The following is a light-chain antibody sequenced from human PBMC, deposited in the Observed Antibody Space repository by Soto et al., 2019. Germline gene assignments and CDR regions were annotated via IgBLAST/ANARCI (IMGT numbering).Light chain of an antibody. J-gene: IGKJ2*01. CDR2: AAS. V-gene: IGKV1-39*01. Sequence: DIQMTQSPSSLSASVGDRVTITCRASQTISTDLNWYQQKPGKAPKLLIYAASSLQSGVPSRFSGSGSGTDFTLTISSLQPEDVATYFCQQSHSIPYIFGQGTKLQLK. CDR3: QQSHSIPYI. CDR1: QTISTD.